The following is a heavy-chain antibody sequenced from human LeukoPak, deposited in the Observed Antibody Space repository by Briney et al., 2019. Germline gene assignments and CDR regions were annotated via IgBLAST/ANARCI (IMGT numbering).Heavy chain of an antibody. CDR3: ARGGEWFSAGGVFDY. Sequence: GGSLRLSCAASGFTFSSYEMNWVRQAPGKGLEWVSYISSSGSTIYYADPVKGRFTISRDNAKNSLYLQMNSLRAEDTAVYYCARGGEWFSAGGVFDYWGQGTLVTVSS. CDR2: ISSSGSTI. D-gene: IGHD2-8*01. J-gene: IGHJ4*02. CDR1: GFTFSSYE. V-gene: IGHV3-48*03.